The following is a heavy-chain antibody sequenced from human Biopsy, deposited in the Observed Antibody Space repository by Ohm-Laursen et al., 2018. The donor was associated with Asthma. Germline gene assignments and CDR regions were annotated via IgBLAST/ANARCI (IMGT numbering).Heavy chain of an antibody. CDR2: VHAGGSLT. V-gene: IGHV3-23*01. CDR3: AKDFYECRRGVCYAAGCAMDV. CDR1: GYTFSDYG. D-gene: IGHD3-16*01. Sequence: SLRLSCAASGYTFSDYGMSWVRQAPGKGLEWVSSVHAGGSLTYYADSVRGRFTISRDNSKNTVTLQMDRLRVEDSATYYCAKDFYECRRGVCYAAGCAMDVWGRGTTVTVAS. J-gene: IGHJ6*02.